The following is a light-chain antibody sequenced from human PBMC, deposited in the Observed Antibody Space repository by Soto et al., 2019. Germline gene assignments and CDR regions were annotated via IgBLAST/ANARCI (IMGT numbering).Light chain of an antibody. Sequence: IQMTESPSTLSASVGDRVTITCRASQSLSSWLAWYQQKPGKAPKLLIYDASSLESGVPSRFSGSGSGTDVTLTISSLQPDDFATYYCQHYNSHSRTFGQGTKVEFK. CDR2: DAS. CDR3: QHYNSHSRT. CDR1: QSLSSW. J-gene: IGKJ1*01. V-gene: IGKV1-5*01.